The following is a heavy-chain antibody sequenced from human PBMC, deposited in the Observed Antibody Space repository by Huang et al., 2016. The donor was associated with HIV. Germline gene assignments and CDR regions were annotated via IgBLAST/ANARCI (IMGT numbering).Heavy chain of an antibody. J-gene: IGHJ4*03. CDR1: GYTFTAYI. Sequence: LVQSGPQVRKPGSSVRISCEPSGYTFTAYILHWFRQAPGGSLEWMGWIKPKVGAVNYAHSVQGRITITRDRYRETAFLDLTGLRFDDTAVYCARDRLYDGSSWRLDPWGQGTRVIVSS. D-gene: IGHD2-21*01. CDR3: ARDRLYDGSSWRLDP. V-gene: IGHV1-2*02. CDR2: IKPKVGAV.